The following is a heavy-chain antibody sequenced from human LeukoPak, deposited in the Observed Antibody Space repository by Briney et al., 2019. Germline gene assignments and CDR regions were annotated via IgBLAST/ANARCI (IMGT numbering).Heavy chain of an antibody. J-gene: IGHJ4*02. CDR3: ARGGVYCSSVSCSVDY. CDR1: GFTFGDYA. V-gene: IGHV3-49*03. Sequence: PGGSLRLSCTASGFTFGDYAMSWFRQAPGKGLEWVGFIRSKAYGGTTEDAASVKGRSTISRDDSKSIAYLQMNSLKTEDTAVYYCARGGVYCSSVSCSVDYWGQGILVTVSS. D-gene: IGHD2-2*01. CDR2: IRSKAYGGTT.